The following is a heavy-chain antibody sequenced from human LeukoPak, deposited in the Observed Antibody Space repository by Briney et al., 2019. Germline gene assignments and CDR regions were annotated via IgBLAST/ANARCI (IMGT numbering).Heavy chain of an antibody. D-gene: IGHD3-3*01. Sequence: PSETLSLTCTVSGGSISSYYWSWIRQHPGKGLEWIGYIYYSGSTYYNPSLKSRVTISVDTSKNQFSLKLSSVTAADTAVYYCARETSSDFWSGYYLRGMDVWGQGTTVTVSS. J-gene: IGHJ6*02. CDR3: ARETSSDFWSGYYLRGMDV. V-gene: IGHV4-59*06. CDR2: IYYSGST. CDR1: GGSISSYY.